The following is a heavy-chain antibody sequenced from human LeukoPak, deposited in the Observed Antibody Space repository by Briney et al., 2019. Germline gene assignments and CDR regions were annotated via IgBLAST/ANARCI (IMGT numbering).Heavy chain of an antibody. CDR1: GGSISSTNYY. J-gene: IGHJ4*02. CDR3: ARVEYSSSLDY. CDR2: IYYSGRT. V-gene: IGHV4-39*07. D-gene: IGHD6-6*01. Sequence: SPSETLSLTCTVSGGSISSTNYYWGWVRQAPGKGLEWIGSIYYSGRTYYNPSLKSRVTISVDTSKNQFSLKLSSVTAADTAVYYCARVEYSSSLDYWGQGTLVTVSS.